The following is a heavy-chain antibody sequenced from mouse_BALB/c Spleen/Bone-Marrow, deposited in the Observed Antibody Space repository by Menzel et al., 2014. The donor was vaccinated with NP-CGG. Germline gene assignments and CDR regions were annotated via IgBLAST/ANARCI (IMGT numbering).Heavy chain of an antibody. Sequence: EVQGVESGGGLVQPGGSLKLSCAASGFDFSRYWMSWVRQAPGKGLEWIGEINPDSSTINYTPSLKDKSIISRDNAKNTLYLQMSKVRSEDTALYDCGRQGYYGYFAYWGQGTLVTVSA. D-gene: IGHD1-2*01. J-gene: IGHJ3*01. V-gene: IGHV4-1*02. CDR2: INPDSSTI. CDR3: GRQGYYGYFAY. CDR1: GFDFSRYW.